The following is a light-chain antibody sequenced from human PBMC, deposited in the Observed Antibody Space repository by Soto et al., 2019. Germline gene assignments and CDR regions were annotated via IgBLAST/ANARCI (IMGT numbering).Light chain of an antibody. V-gene: IGKV1-8*01. CDR3: HQYYSFPPWT. CDR1: QSISGY. Sequence: AIQMTQSPASVSSSPGDRVTITCRLSQSISGYLAWYQQKPGKAPKLLIYSASTLQSGVPSRFTASGFGTEFTLAISGLESEDSATYYCHQYYSFPPWTFGQGTKVDI. CDR2: SAS. J-gene: IGKJ1*01.